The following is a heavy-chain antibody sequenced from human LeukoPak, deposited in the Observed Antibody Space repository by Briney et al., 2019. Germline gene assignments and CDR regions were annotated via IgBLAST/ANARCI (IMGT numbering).Heavy chain of an antibody. CDR2: ISGSGGST. D-gene: IGHD6-19*01. CDR3: AKDREQWLEPYYFDY. J-gene: IGHJ4*02. V-gene: IGHV3-23*01. Sequence: GGSLRLSCAASGFTFSSYDMSWVRQAPGKGLEWVSAISGSGGSTYYADSVKGRFTISRDNSKNTLYLQMNSLRAEDTAVYYCAKDREQWLEPYYFDYWGQGTLVTVSS. CDR1: GFTFSSYD.